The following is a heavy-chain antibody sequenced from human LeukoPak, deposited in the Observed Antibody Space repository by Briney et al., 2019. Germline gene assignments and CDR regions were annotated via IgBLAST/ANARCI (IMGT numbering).Heavy chain of an antibody. CDR3: ASGRYYYYTDV. D-gene: IGHD1-26*01. CDR1: GFTFSSYW. Sequence: GGSLRLSCAASGFTFSSYWMSWVRQAPGKGLEWVANIKQDGSEKYYVDSVKGRFTISRDNAKNSLFLQMNSLRAEDTAVYYCASGRYYYYTDVWGTGTTVTVFS. CDR2: IKQDGSEK. V-gene: IGHV3-7*01. J-gene: IGHJ6*03.